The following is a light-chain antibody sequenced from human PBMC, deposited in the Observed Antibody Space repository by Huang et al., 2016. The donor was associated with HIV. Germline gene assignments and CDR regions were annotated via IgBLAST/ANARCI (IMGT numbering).Light chain of an antibody. CDR2: GAS. V-gene: IGKV3-20*01. CDR1: QSVSGSY. CDR3: QHYDSSPWT. J-gene: IGKJ1*01. Sequence: EIVLTQSPGTLSLSPGERATLSCRASQSVSGSYLAWYQQKPGQAPRLLIYGASSRATGIPDRFSGSGSGTDFTLTISRLEPDDFAVYYCQHYDSSPWTFGQGTKVEIK.